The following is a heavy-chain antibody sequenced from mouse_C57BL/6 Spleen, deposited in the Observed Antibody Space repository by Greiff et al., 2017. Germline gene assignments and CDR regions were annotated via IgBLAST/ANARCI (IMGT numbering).Heavy chain of an antibody. Sequence: VQLQESGPERVKPGDSVKISCKASGYSFTGYFMNWVMQSHGKSLEWIGRINPYNGDTFYNQKFKGKATLTVDKSSSTAHMELRSLTSEDSAVYYCARDEYYDYSWFAYWGQGTLGTVSA. V-gene: IGHV1-20*01. D-gene: IGHD2-4*01. CDR1: GYSFTGYF. CDR3: ARDEYYDYSWFAY. J-gene: IGHJ3*01. CDR2: INPYNGDT.